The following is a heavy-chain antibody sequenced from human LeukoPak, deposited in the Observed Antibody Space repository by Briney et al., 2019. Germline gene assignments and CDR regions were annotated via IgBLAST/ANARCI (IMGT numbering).Heavy chain of an antibody. D-gene: IGHD5-18*01. CDR1: GFTFSSYA. V-gene: IGHV3-23*01. Sequence: GGSLRLSCAASGFTFSSYAMSWVRQAPGKGLEWVSAISGSGGSTYYADSVKGRFTISRDNSKNTLYLQMNSLRAEDTAVYYCAKVAEGHSYGQKSYFDYWGQGTLVTVSS. CDR2: ISGSGGST. J-gene: IGHJ4*02. CDR3: AKVAEGHSYGQKSYFDY.